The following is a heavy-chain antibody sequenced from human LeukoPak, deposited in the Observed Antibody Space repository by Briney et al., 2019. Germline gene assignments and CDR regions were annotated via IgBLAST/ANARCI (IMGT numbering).Heavy chain of an antibody. CDR1: GFTFSSYE. V-gene: IGHV3-48*03. CDR3: ANSGLNRFEY. CDR2: ISSSGSTM. J-gene: IGHJ4*02. D-gene: IGHD2-15*01. Sequence: GGSLRLSCAASGFTFSSYEMNWVRQAPGKGLEWVSYISSSGSTMYYADSVKGRFSISRDNSKNTLYLQVNSLRADDTAVYYCANSGLNRFEYWGQGALVTVSS.